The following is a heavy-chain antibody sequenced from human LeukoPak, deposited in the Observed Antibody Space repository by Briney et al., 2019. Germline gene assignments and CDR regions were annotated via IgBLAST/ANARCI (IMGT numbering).Heavy chain of an antibody. CDR2: IYYSGST. CDR1: GGSISSYY. V-gene: IGHV4-59*08. D-gene: IGHD6-19*01. J-gene: IGHJ4*02. Sequence: PSETLSLTCTVSGGSISSYYWSWIRQPPGKGLEWIGYIYYSGSTNYNPSLKSRVTISVDTSKNQFSLKLSSVTAAYTAVYYCARRRVAGTHFDYWGQGTLVTVSS. CDR3: ARRRVAGTHFDY.